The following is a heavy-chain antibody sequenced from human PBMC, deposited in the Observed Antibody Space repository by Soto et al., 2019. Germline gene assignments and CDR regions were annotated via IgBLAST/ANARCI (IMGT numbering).Heavy chain of an antibody. D-gene: IGHD1-1*01. CDR1: GVTFSSYT. Sequence: PXGSLILSCAASGVTFSSYTMSWVRQAPGKGLEWVSAISGGGGSTYYADSVEGRFTISRDNSKNTLYLQMNSLRAEDTAVYYCAKGRGNTFGNFDYWGQGTLVTVSS. J-gene: IGHJ4*02. V-gene: IGHV3-23*01. CDR3: AKGRGNTFGNFDY. CDR2: ISGGGGST.